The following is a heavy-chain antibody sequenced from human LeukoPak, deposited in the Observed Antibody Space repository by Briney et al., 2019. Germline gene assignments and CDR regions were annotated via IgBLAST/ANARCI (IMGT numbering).Heavy chain of an antibody. J-gene: IGHJ5*02. V-gene: IGHV4-38-2*02. CDR2: IYHSGST. Sequence: SETLSLTCTVSGYSISSGYYWGWIRQPPGKGLEWIGSIYHSGSTYYNPSLKSRVTISVDTSKNQFSLKLSSVTAADTAVYYCARDLGNWFDPWGQGTLVTVSS. CDR3: ARDLGNWFDP. CDR1: GYSISSGYY.